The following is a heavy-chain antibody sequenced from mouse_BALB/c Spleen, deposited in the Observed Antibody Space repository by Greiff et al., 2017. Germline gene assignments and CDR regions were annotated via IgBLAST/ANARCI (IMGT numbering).Heavy chain of an antibody. Sequence: LQQPGSELVRPGASVKLSCKASGYTFTSYWMHWVKQRPGQGLEWIGNIYPGSGSTNYDEKFKSKATLPVDTSSSTAYMQLSSLTSEDSAVYYCTRNWDYWGQGTTLTVSS. V-gene: IGHV1S22*01. J-gene: IGHJ2*01. CDR2: IYPGSGST. CDR1: GYTFTSYW. CDR3: TRNWDY. D-gene: IGHD4-1*01.